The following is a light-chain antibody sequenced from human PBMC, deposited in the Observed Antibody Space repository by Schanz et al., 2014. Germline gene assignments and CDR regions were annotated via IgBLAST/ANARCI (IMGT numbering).Light chain of an antibody. V-gene: IGKV3-20*01. Sequence: EIVLTQSPGTLSLSPGERATLSCRASQSVNGRFLAWYQQKPGQAPRLLMYGASSRATGIPDRFSGSGSGTVFTLTITRLEPEDFAVYYCQQYSSSPYTFGQGTKLEIK. CDR2: GAS. CDR3: QQYSSSPYT. CDR1: QSVNGRF. J-gene: IGKJ2*01.